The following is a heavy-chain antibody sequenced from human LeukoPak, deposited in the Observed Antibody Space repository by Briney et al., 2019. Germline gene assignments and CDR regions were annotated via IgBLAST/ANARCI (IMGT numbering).Heavy chain of an antibody. CDR2: ISDSGST. D-gene: IGHD6-6*01. J-gene: IGHJ4*02. Sequence: PGGSLRLSCAASGFTFSNYGMSWVRQAPGKGLEWVSAISDSGSTYYADSVKGRFTISRDNSKNTLYLQMNSLRAEGTAVYYCAKRVPYSSSSVYFDSWGQGTLVTVSS. V-gene: IGHV3-23*05. CDR3: AKRVPYSSSSVYFDS. CDR1: GFTFSNYG.